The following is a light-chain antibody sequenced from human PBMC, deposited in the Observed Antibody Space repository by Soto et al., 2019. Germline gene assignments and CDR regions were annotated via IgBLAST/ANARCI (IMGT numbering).Light chain of an antibody. CDR1: QNIHDK. Sequence: EIVMTQSPATLSVSLGERVSLXXRASQNIHDKLAWYQQKPGQTPRXIIYDASTRATGISGSFSGSGAGTEFTLTISSLQSEDFAVYYCQQYNRWPLTFGGGTKVDIK. CDR2: DAS. CDR3: QQYNRWPLT. V-gene: IGKV3-15*01. J-gene: IGKJ4*01.